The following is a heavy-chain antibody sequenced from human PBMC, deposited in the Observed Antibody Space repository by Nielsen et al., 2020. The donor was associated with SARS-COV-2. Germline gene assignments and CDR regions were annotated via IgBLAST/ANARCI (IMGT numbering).Heavy chain of an antibody. Sequence: GESLKISCAASGFTFSSYSMNWVRQAPGKGLQWVSLIYSDGSTKYADSVKGRFTISRDNAKNSLYLQMNSLRAEDTAVYYCARVADMGHYGMDVWGQGTTVTVS. D-gene: IGHD2-15*01. J-gene: IGHJ6*02. V-gene: IGHV3-21*01. CDR2: IYSDGST. CDR3: ARVADMGHYGMDV. CDR1: GFTFSSYS.